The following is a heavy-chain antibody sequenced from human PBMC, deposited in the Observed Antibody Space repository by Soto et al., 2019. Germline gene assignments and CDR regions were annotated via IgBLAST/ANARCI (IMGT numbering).Heavy chain of an antibody. CDR1: GFIFDDFT. Sequence: PGGSLRLSCAASGFIFDDFTMHWVRLVPGKGLQWVSYINWDGRIAMYADSVKGRFTISRDKTNNHLYLQMNSLRSDDTALYYCATDEGAAVESPGDWGHGTLVTVSS. D-gene: IGHD6-13*01. J-gene: IGHJ4*01. CDR3: ATDEGAAVESPGD. CDR2: INWDGRIA. V-gene: IGHV3-43*01.